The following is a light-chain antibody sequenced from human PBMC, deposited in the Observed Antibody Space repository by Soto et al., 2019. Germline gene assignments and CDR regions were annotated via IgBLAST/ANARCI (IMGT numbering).Light chain of an antibody. J-gene: IGKJ1*01. CDR3: QQSYSTPQT. CDR2: KAS. CDR1: QTISSW. V-gene: IGKV1-5*03. Sequence: DIQMTQSPSTLSVSVGDRVTITYRASQTISSWLAWYQQKPGKAPKLLIYKASTLKSGVPSRFSGSGSGTDFTLTISSLQPEDFATYYCQQSYSTPQTFGQGTKVDIK.